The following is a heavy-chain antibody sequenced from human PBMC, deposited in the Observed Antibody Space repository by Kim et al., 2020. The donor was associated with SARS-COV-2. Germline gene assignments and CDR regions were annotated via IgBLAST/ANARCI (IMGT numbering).Heavy chain of an antibody. Sequence: SETLSLTCTVSGGSISSSSYYWGWIRQPPGKGLEWIGSIYYSGSTYYNPSLKSRVTISVDTSKNQFSLKLSSVTAADTAVYYCARDSGSSWYGAGKTYYYYGMDVWGQGTTVTVSS. V-gene: IGHV4-39*07. CDR2: IYYSGST. CDR3: ARDSGSSWYGAGKTYYYYGMDV. J-gene: IGHJ6*02. D-gene: IGHD6-13*01. CDR1: GGSISSSSYY.